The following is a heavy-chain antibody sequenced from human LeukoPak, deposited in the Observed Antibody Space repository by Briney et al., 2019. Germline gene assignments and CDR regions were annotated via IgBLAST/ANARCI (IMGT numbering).Heavy chain of an antibody. V-gene: IGHV4-39*01. Sequence: PSETLSLTCTVSGGSISSSSYYWGWIRQPPGKGLEWIGSISYTGSTYYNPSLKSRVTISLDTSKNQFTLKVSSVTAADTAIYYCARRITGTTSDSFDYWGQGTLVTVSS. D-gene: IGHD1-20*01. CDR1: GGSISSSSYY. CDR3: ARRITGTTSDSFDY. CDR2: ISYTGST. J-gene: IGHJ4*02.